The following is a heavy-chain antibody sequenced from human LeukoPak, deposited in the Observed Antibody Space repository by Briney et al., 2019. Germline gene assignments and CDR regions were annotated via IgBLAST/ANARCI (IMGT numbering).Heavy chain of an antibody. CDR1: GGTFISYA. CDR2: IIPIFGTT. V-gene: IGHV1-69*13. D-gene: IGHD5-24*01. J-gene: IGHJ4*02. Sequence: SVKVSCKASGGTFISYAISWVRQAPGQGLGWMGGIIPIFGTTNYAQKFQGRVTITADESTSTAYMELSSLRSEDTAVYYCAREKVGRWLQLHGYFDYWGQGTLVTVSS. CDR3: AREKVGRWLQLHGYFDY.